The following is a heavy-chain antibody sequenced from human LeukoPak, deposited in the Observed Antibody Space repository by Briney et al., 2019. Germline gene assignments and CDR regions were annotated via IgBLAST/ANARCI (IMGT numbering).Heavy chain of an antibody. CDR1: GFTFSGYA. CDR2: ISSNGSST. D-gene: IGHD2-15*01. J-gene: IGHJ4*02. CDR3: ATRYSY. V-gene: IGHV3-64*01. Sequence: PGGSLRLSCAASGFTFSGYAMRWVRQAAGKGLGYFSAISSNGSSTYYANSVKGRFTISRDNSKNTLYLQMGSLRAEDMAFFYCATRYSYWGQGTLVSFSS.